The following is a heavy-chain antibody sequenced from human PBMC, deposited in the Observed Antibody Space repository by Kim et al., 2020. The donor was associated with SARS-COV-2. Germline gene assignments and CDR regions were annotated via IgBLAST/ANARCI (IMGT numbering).Heavy chain of an antibody. CDR1: GYTFTSYD. J-gene: IGHJ4*02. Sequence: ASVKVSCKASGYTFTSYDINWVRQATGQGLEWMGWMNPNSGNTGYAQKFQGRVTMTRNTSISTAYMELSSLRSEDTAVYYCARYGLDSSGYYWVGISGFDYWGQGTLVTVSS. CDR2: MNPNSGNT. D-gene: IGHD3-22*01. V-gene: IGHV1-8*01. CDR3: ARYGLDSSGYYWVGISGFDY.